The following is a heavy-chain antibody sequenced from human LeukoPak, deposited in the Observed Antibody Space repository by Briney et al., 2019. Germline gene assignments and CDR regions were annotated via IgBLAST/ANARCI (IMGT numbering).Heavy chain of an antibody. J-gene: IGHJ4*02. CDR2: IYYSGST. CDR1: GGSISSYY. CDR3: AGSYYDSSGYDSQTFDY. Sequence: SETLSLTCTVSGGSISSYYWSWIRQPPGKGLEWIGYIYYSGSTNYNPSLKSRVTISVDTSKNQFSLKLSSVTAADTAVYYCAGSYYDSSGYDSQTFDYWGQGTLVTVSS. D-gene: IGHD3-22*01. V-gene: IGHV4-59*01.